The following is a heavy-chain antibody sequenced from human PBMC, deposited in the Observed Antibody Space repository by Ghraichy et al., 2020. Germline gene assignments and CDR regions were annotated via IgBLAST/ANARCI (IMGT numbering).Heavy chain of an antibody. Sequence: GGSLRLSCAVSGVTFNNDGMHWVRQAPGKGLEWVAVTSYDGTNEYSGDSVKGRFTISRDNSKSTVFLQMNSLRVEDTAVYYCSNGSVRGVMVNWGQGTLVTVSS. J-gene: IGHJ4*02. V-gene: IGHV3-30*18. CDR3: SNGSVRGVMVN. CDR2: TSYDGTNE. CDR1: GVTFNNDG. D-gene: IGHD3-10*01.